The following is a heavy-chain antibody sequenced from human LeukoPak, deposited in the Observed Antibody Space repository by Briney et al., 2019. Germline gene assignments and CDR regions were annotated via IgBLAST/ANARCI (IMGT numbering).Heavy chain of an antibody. CDR2: IYHIGDT. CDR3: AKVGAYGDYARHDY. Sequence: SETLSLTCAVSGYSISSGYYWGWIRQPPAQGLEWIGNIYHIGDTYYNPSLKSRVTISADTSKNQISLKLSSVTAADTAVYYGAKVGAYGDYARHDYWGQGTLVTVSS. J-gene: IGHJ4*02. CDR1: GYSISSGYY. D-gene: IGHD4-17*01. V-gene: IGHV4-38-2*01.